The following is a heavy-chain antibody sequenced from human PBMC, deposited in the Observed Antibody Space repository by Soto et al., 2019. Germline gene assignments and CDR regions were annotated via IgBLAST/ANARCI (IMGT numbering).Heavy chain of an antibody. CDR1: GFTFSNYN. V-gene: IGHV3-21*01. Sequence: KPGGSLRLSCVASGFTFSNYNMNWVRQAPGKGLEWVSHISGSSIYIHYADSVRGRFTISRDNAKNSVYLQMDSQRVEDTAVYYCAREGALKPFSSWGQGALVTVSS. CDR3: AREGALKPFSS. CDR2: ISGSSIYI. J-gene: IGHJ5*02.